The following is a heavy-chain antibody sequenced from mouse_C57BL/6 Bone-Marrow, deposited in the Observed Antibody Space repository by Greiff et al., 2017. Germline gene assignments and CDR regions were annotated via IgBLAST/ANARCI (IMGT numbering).Heavy chain of an antibody. D-gene: IGHD1-1*01. CDR2: IYPGNGDT. V-gene: IGHV1-12*01. CDR1: GYTFTSYN. Sequence: LQESGAELVRPGASVKMSCKASGYTFTSYNMHWVKQTPRQGLEWIGAIYPGNGDTSYNQKFKGKATLTVDKSSSTAYMQLSSLTSEDSAVYFCARRGLLRYQYYFDYWGQGTTLTVSS. J-gene: IGHJ2*01. CDR3: ARRGLLRYQYYFDY.